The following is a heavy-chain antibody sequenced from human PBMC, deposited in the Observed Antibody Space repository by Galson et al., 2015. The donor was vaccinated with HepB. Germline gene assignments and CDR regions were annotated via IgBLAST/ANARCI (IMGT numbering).Heavy chain of an antibody. D-gene: IGHD1-7*01. CDR3: VRLGGLELV. V-gene: IGHV3-74*01. CDR1: GFIFRNYW. Sequence: SLRLSCAGSGFIFRNYWMHWVRQAPGEGLVWVSRINPDGSDTTYADSVKGRFTISRDNVGNTLYLQMNSLRAEDTSVYYCVRLGGLELVWGQGTLVTVSS. J-gene: IGHJ4*02. CDR2: INPDGSDT.